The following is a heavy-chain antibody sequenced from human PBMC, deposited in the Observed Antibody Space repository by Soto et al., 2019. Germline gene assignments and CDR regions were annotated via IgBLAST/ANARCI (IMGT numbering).Heavy chain of an antibody. J-gene: IGHJ4*02. Sequence: GGSLRLSCAASGFTFDDYAMHWVRQAPGKGLEWVSGISWNSGSIGYADSVKGRFTISRDNAKNSLYLQMNSLGAEDTALYYCAKDIRYSSSWCIDYWGQGTLVTVSS. CDR2: ISWNSGSI. D-gene: IGHD6-13*01. CDR3: AKDIRYSSSWCIDY. V-gene: IGHV3-9*01. CDR1: GFTFDDYA.